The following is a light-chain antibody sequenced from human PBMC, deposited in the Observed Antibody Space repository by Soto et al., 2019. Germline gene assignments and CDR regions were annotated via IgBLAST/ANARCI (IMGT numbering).Light chain of an antibody. J-gene: IGLJ1*01. V-gene: IGLV2-14*01. Sequence: QSALTQPASVSGSPGQSITISCTGTSSDVGGYNYVSWYQQHPRKAPKLMIYDVSNRPSGVSNRFSGSKSGNTASLTISGLQAEDEADYYCSSYTSSSTLEVFGTGTKLTVL. CDR2: DVS. CDR3: SSYTSSSTLEV. CDR1: SSDVGGYNY.